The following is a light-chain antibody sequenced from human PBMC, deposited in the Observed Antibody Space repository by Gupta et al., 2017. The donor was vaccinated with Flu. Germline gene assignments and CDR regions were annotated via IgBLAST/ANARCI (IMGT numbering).Light chain of an antibody. CDR3: CSYAVSLYV. Sequence: QSALTQPRSVSGSPGQSVTISCTGTSSDVGSYHYFSWYQHHPGKAPKLIIYDVTKRPSGVPDRFSGSKSGYTASLTISGLQADDEGDYYCCSYAVSLYVFGTGTEVFVL. V-gene: IGLV2-11*01. CDR1: SSDVGSYHY. J-gene: IGLJ1*01. CDR2: DVT.